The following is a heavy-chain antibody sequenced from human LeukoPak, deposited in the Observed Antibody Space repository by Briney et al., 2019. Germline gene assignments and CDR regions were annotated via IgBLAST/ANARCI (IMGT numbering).Heavy chain of an antibody. J-gene: IGHJ4*02. CDR3: ARHFYYYDSSGSSPGRH. D-gene: IGHD3-22*01. CDR1: GYSFTSYW. CDR2: IYPGDSDT. Sequence: GESLKISCKGSGYSFTSYWIGWVRQMPGKGLEWMGIIYPGDSDTRDSPSFQGQVTISADKSISTAYLQWSSLKASDTAMYYCARHFYYYDSSGSSPGRHWGQGTLVTVSS. V-gene: IGHV5-51*01.